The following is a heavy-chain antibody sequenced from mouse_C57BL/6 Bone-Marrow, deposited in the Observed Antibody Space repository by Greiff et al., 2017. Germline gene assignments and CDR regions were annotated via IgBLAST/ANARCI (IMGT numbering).Heavy chain of an antibody. Sequence: VQLQQPGAELVRPGTSVKLSCKASGYTFTSYWMHWVKQRPGQGLEWIGVIDPSDSYTNYNQKFKGKATLTVDTSSSTAYMQLSSLTSEDSAVYYCARSGRRSAMDYWGQGTSVTVSS. V-gene: IGHV1-59*01. CDR1: GYTFTSYW. J-gene: IGHJ4*01. CDR3: ARSGRRSAMDY. D-gene: IGHD2-12*01. CDR2: IDPSDSYT.